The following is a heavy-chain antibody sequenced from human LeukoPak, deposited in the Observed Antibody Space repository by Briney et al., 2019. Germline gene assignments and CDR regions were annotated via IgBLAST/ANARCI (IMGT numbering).Heavy chain of an antibody. J-gene: IGHJ4*02. CDR1: GFTFSSYT. D-gene: IGHD7-27*01. Sequence: GGSLRLSCAASGFTFSSYTMSWVRQAPGKGLEWVSTITTSDGNTYYADSVKGRFTVSRDNSKSTLYLQMNSLRAEDTAVYYCAKDGGLWVSAHWGDSWGRGTLVTVSS. CDR3: AKDGGLWVSAHWGDS. CDR2: ITTSDGNT. V-gene: IGHV3-23*01.